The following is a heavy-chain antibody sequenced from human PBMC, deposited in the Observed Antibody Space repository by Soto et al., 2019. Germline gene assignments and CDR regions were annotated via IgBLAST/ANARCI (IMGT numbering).Heavy chain of an antibody. V-gene: IGHV3-48*03. D-gene: IGHD1-1*01. CDR3: ASEGPNGNHDAFDS. CDR2: IDSSGNHI. CDR1: GFPFSNYE. Sequence: EVQVLESGGGLVQPGGSLRLSCAASGFPFSNYEMNWVRQAPGKGLEWLSYIDSSGNHINYADSVKGQVTISRDNSENSLFPQMNRLRAEYTAFYYCASEGPNGNHDAFDSGCRGTLVTVSS. J-gene: IGHJ3*02.